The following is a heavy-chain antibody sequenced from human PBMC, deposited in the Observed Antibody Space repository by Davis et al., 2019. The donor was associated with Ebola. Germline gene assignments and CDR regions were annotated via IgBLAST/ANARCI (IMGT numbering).Heavy chain of an antibody. D-gene: IGHD1-1*01. CDR3: ARAQFPTTSDH. Sequence: AASVKVSCKASGYTFTNYGITWVRPAPGQGLEWMGWINPHNGNTNYAQNVQGRVIMTSDTATTTAYMEVGSLRSDDTAVYYCARAQFPTTSDHWGQGTLVTVSS. J-gene: IGHJ4*02. CDR1: GYTFTNYG. V-gene: IGHV1-18*04. CDR2: INPHNGNT.